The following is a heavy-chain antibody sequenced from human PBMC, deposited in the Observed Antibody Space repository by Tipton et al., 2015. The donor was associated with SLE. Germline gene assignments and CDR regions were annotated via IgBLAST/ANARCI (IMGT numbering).Heavy chain of an antibody. CDR1: GGSISSSSYS. Sequence: TLSLTCTVSGGSISSSSYSWGWIRQPPGKGLEWIGTIYFSGTSYYNPSLQSRVIISVDTSKNQFSLKLSSVTAADTAVYYCARHPYSGSYLDAFDIWGQGTMVTVSS. D-gene: IGHD1-26*01. CDR3: ARHPYSGSYLDAFDI. V-gene: IGHV4-39*07. CDR2: IYFSGTS. J-gene: IGHJ3*02.